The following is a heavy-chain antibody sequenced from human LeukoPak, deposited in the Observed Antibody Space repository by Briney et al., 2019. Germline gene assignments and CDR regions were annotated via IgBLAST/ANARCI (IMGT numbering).Heavy chain of an antibody. V-gene: IGHV3-74*01. CDR1: GFTFSSYW. CDR3: ATLYSTGPSYFQQ. Sequence: GGSLRLSCAASGFTFSSYWMHWVRQAPGKGLVWVSRVNTDGRTTNYADSVRGRFTISRDNSKNTLYLQMNSLGAEDTAVYYCATLYSTGPSYFQQWGQGTLVTVSS. D-gene: IGHD6-19*01. CDR2: VNTDGRTT. J-gene: IGHJ1*01.